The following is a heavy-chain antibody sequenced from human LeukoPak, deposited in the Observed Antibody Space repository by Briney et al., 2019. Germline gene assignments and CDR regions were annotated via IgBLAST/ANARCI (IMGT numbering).Heavy chain of an antibody. CDR3: ARDHVISSGWPSRIGY. Sequence: PEASVKVSCKASGYTFTSYSISWVRKAPGQGLEWMGWISTYNGNTNYAQKLQGRVTMTTDTSTSTAYMELRSLRSDDTAVYYCARDHVISSGWPSRIGYWGQGTLVTVSS. D-gene: IGHD6-19*01. J-gene: IGHJ4*02. V-gene: IGHV1-18*01. CDR2: ISTYNGNT. CDR1: GYTFTSYS.